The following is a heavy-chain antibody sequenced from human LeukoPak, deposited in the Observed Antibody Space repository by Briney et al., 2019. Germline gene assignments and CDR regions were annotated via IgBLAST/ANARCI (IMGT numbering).Heavy chain of an antibody. D-gene: IGHD6-13*01. J-gene: IGHJ4*02. Sequence: SETLSLTCAVSGDSISSTNWWSWVRQPPGGGLEWIGEIYHSGSTNYNPSLKSRVTISIDKSKKQFSLSLNSVTAADTAVYYCARGGVAAGPFDYWGQGTLVTASS. V-gene: IGHV4-4*02. CDR2: IYHSGST. CDR3: ARGGVAAGPFDY. CDR1: GDSISSTNW.